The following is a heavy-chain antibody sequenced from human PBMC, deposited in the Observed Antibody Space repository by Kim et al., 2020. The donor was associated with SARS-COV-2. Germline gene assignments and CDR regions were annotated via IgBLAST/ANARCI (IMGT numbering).Heavy chain of an antibody. D-gene: IGHD3-16*01. CDR3: VRKGGVRWFGP. CDR2: ISVQHDKT. J-gene: IGHJ5*02. V-gene: IGHV1-18*01. Sequence: ASVKVSCKASGYLFTRYPISWVRQVPGQGLEWMGWISVQHDKTNYAQKFQGRVTLTTDTSTGTAYMELRSLISDDTAVYYCVRKGGVRWFGPWGQGTLVT. CDR1: GYLFTRYP.